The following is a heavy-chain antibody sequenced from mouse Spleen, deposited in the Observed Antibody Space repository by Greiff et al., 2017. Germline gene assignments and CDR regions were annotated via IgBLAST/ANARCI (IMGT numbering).Heavy chain of an antibody. V-gene: IGHV14-4*01. CDR1: GFNIKDDY. CDR2: IDPENGDT. J-gene: IGHJ3*01. CDR3: TQGGNRLWFAY. D-gene: IGHD2-1*01. Sequence: VQLQQSGAELVRPGASVKLSCTASGFNIKDDYMHWVKQRPEQGLEWIGWIDPENGDTEYASKFQGKATITADTSSNTAYLQLSSLTSEDTAVYYCTQGGNRLWFAYWGQGTLVTVSA.